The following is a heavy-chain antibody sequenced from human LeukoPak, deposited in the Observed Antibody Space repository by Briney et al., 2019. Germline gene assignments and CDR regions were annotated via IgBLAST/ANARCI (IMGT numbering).Heavy chain of an antibody. CDR3: ARDRLTSGSQTY. Sequence: GESLRLSCAASGFTFSSYEMNWVRQAPGKGLEWVSYISGTGSTTHYADSVRGRFTISRDNAENSLYLQMNSLRADDTAFYYCARDRLTSGSQTYWGQGTLVTVSS. V-gene: IGHV3-48*03. CDR1: GFTFSSYE. J-gene: IGHJ4*02. D-gene: IGHD3-10*01. CDR2: ISGTGSTT.